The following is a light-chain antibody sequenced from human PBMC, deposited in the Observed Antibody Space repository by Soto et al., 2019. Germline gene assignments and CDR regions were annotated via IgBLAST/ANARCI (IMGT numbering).Light chain of an antibody. Sequence: EIVLTQSPGTLSLSPGERATLSCRASQSGSNNYLAWYQQKPGQAPRLLIYGASSGATGIPDRFSGSGSGTDFTLTISRLEPEDFAVYYCQQYGSSWMYTFGQGTKLEIK. J-gene: IGKJ2*01. V-gene: IGKV3-20*01. CDR2: GAS. CDR3: QQYGSSWMYT. CDR1: QSGSNNY.